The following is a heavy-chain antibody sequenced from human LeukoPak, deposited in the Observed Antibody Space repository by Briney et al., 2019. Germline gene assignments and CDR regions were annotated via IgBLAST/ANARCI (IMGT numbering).Heavy chain of an antibody. J-gene: IGHJ4*02. D-gene: IGHD6-19*01. CDR1: GGSFSGYY. V-gene: IGHV4-34*01. CDR3: ARGLKQWLGSYFDY. Sequence: SETLSLTCAVYGGSFSGYYLSWIRQPPGKGLEWIGEINHSGSTNYNPSLKSRVTISVDTSKNQFSLKLSSVTAADTAVYYCARGLKQWLGSYFDYWGQGTLVTVSS. CDR2: INHSGST.